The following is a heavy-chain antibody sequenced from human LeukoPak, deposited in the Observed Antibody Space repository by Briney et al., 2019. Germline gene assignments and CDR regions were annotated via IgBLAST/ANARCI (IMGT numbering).Heavy chain of an antibody. Sequence: SETLSLTCTVSGGSISSGDYYWSWIRQPPGKGLEWIGYIYYSGSTYYNPSLKSRVTISVDTSKNQFSLKLSSVTAADTATYFCARGPVALGWFAPWGQGTLVTVSS. V-gene: IGHV4-30-4*01. D-gene: IGHD1-26*01. J-gene: IGHJ5*02. CDR1: GGSISSGDYY. CDR3: ARGPVALGWFAP. CDR2: IYYSGST.